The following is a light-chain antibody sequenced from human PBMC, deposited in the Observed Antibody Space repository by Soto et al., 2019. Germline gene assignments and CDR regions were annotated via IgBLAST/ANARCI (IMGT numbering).Light chain of an antibody. J-gene: IGLJ7*01. CDR1: SSNIGSNT. CDR3: ATWDDSLNARV. CDR2: SNN. V-gene: IGLV1-44*01. Sequence: QSVLTQPPSASGTPGQRVTISCSGSSSNIGSNTVNWYQQLPGTAPKLLIYSNNQRPSGVPDRFSGSKSGTSASLAISGLQSEDEADYYCATWDDSLNARVFGGGTPLTVL.